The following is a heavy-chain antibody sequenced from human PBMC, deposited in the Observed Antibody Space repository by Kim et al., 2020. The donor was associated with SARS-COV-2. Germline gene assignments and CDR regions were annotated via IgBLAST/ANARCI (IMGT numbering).Heavy chain of an antibody. CDR1: GFTFSGSA. CDR2: IRSKANSYAT. D-gene: IGHD6-13*01. CDR3: TRHLGYSSSWSDY. V-gene: IGHV3-73*01. Sequence: GGSLRLSCAASGFTFSGSAMHWVRQASGKGLEWVGRIRSKANSYATAYAASVKGRFTISRDDSKTMAYLQMNSLKTEDTAVYYCTRHLGYSSSWSDYWGQGTLVTLSS. J-gene: IGHJ4*02.